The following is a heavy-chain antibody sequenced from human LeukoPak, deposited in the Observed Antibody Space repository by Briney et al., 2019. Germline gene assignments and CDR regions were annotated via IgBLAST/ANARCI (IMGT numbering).Heavy chain of an antibody. CDR2: ISSSSYI. CDR1: GFTFSSYS. J-gene: IGHJ4*02. Sequence: GGSLRLSCAASGFTFSSYSMNWVRQAPGKGLEWVSSISSSSYIYYADSVKGRFTISRDNAKSSLYLQMNSLRAEDTALYYCARALRDSSWYYEYWGQGTLVTVSS. D-gene: IGHD6-13*01. CDR3: ARALRDSSWYYEY. V-gene: IGHV3-21*04.